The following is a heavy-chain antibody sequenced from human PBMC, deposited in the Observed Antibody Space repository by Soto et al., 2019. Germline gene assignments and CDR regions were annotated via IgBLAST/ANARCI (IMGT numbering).Heavy chain of an antibody. CDR3: TRVPFLGYCSGGSCYPDY. J-gene: IGHJ4*02. CDR1: GFTFDDYA. V-gene: IGHV3-49*05. D-gene: IGHD2-15*01. CDR2: IRSKAYGGTT. Sequence: EVQLVESGGGLVKPGRSLRLSCTASGFTFDDYAMSWFRQAPGKGLEWVGFIRSKAYGGTTEYAASVKGRFTISRDDSKSIAYLQMNSLKTEDTAVYYCTRVPFLGYCSGGSCYPDYWGQGTLVTVSS.